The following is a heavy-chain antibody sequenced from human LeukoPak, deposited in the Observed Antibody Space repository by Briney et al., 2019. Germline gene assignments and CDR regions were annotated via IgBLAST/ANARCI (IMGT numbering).Heavy chain of an antibody. J-gene: IGHJ2*01. D-gene: IGHD6-13*01. V-gene: IGHV3-30*02. CDR3: AKDFSSSSLGSWYFDL. Sequence: GGSLRLSXAASGFTFSDYGMHWVRQAPGEGLEWVAFIRYDASNKYYGDSVKGRFTVSGDNVKNTLYLQMNSLRTEDTAVYYCAKDFSSSSLGSWYFDLWGRGALVTVYS. CDR2: IRYDASNK. CDR1: GFTFSDYG.